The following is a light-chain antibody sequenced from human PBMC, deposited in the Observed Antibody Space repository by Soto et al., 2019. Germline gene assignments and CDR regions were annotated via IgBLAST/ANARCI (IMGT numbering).Light chain of an antibody. V-gene: IGKV1-5*01. Sequence: DIQMTQSPSTLSASVGDRVTITCRASQSISSWLAWYQQKPGKAPKLLIYDASSLESGVQSRFSGSGSGIEFTLTISSLQPDDFATYYCQQYNSYGTFGQGTKVAIK. CDR3: QQYNSYGT. CDR2: DAS. J-gene: IGKJ1*01. CDR1: QSISSW.